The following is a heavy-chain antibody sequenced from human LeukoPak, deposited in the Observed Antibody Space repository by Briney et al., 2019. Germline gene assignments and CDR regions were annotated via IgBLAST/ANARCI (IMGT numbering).Heavy chain of an antibody. CDR1: GFTFSGSA. CDR2: IRSKANSYAT. D-gene: IGHD5-18*01. Sequence: GGSLKLSCAASGFTFSGSAMPWVRRASGKGLEWVGRIRSKANSYATAYAASVKGRFTISGDDSKNTAYLLMNSLKAEDTAVYYCTTRGYSYGYWFDPWGQGTLVTVSS. J-gene: IGHJ5*02. V-gene: IGHV3-73*01. CDR3: TTRGYSYGYWFDP.